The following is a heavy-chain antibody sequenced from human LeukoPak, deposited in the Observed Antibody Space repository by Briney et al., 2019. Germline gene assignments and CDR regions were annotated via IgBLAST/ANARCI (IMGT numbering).Heavy chain of an antibody. V-gene: IGHV1-69*04. D-gene: IGHD3-9*01. Sequence: SVTVSCKASGGTFSSYAISLVRQAPGQGLEWMGRIIPILGIANYAQKFQGRVTITADKSTSTAYMELSSLRSEDTAVYYCARESYDILTGYQLYYFDYWGQGTLVTVSS. J-gene: IGHJ4*02. CDR1: GGTFSSYA. CDR3: ARESYDILTGYQLYYFDY. CDR2: IIPILGIA.